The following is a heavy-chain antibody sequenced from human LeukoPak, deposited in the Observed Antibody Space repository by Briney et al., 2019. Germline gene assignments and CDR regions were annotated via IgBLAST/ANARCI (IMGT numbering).Heavy chain of an antibody. Sequence: GRSLRLSCAASGFTFSTYWMHWVRQAPGKGLVWVSRINRDGSRSYADSLKGRFTISRDNAKNTLYLEMSSLRAEDTAVYYCAREGAVPGNPFDYWGQGTLVTVSS. CDR1: GFTFSTYW. J-gene: IGHJ4*02. CDR3: AREGAVPGNPFDY. CDR2: INRDGSR. D-gene: IGHD6-19*01. V-gene: IGHV3-74*01.